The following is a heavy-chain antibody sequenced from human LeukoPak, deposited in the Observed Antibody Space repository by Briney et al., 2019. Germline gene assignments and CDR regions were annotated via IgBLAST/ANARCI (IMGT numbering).Heavy chain of an antibody. CDR1: GGTFSSYA. CDR3: ARAGSAYYYDSSGYYSMDV. V-gene: IGHV1-69*13. CDR2: IIPIFGTA. Sequence: ASVKVSCKASGGTFSSYAISWVRQAPGQGLEWMGGIIPIFGTANYAQKFQGRVTITADESTSTAYMELSSLRSEDTAVYYCARAGSAYYYDSSGYYSMDVWGKGTTVTISS. J-gene: IGHJ6*03. D-gene: IGHD3-22*01.